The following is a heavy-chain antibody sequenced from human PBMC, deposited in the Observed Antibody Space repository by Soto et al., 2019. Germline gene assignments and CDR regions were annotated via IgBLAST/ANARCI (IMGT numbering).Heavy chain of an antibody. CDR3: AKEASYYDFWSGFDYYYYYGMDV. V-gene: IGHV3-23*01. D-gene: IGHD3-3*01. Sequence: GGSLRLSCAASGFTFSSYAMSWVRQAPGKGLEWVSAISGSGGSTYYADSVKGRFTISRDNSKNTLYLQMNSLRAEDTAVYYCAKEASYYDFWSGFDYYYYYGMDVWGQGTTVTVSS. J-gene: IGHJ6*02. CDR2: ISGSGGST. CDR1: GFTFSSYA.